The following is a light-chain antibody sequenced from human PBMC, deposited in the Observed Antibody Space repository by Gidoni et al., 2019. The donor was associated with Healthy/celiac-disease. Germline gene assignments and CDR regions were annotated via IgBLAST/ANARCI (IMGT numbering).Light chain of an antibody. CDR1: QSVSSSY. CDR3: QQYGSSPTA. J-gene: IGKJ2*01. CDR2: GAS. Sequence: EIVLTQSPGTLSLSPGARATLSCRASQSVSSSYLAWYQQKPGQAPRLLIYGASSRATGIPDRFSGSGSGTDFTLTISRLEPEDFAVYYCQQYGSSPTAFGQXTKLEIK. V-gene: IGKV3-20*01.